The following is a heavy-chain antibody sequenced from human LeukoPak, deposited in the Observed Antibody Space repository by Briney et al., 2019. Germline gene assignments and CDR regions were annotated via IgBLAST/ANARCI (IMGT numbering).Heavy chain of an antibody. CDR2: IRSKANSYAT. J-gene: IGHJ4*02. Sequence: GGPLRLSCAASGFTFSSYAMSWFRKASGKGLEWVGRIRSKANSYATAYAASVKGRFTISRDDSKNTAYLEMNSLKSEDTAVYYCTRHPPGEGPDYWGQGTLVTVSS. V-gene: IGHV3-73*01. CDR1: GFTFSSYA. CDR3: TRHPPGEGPDY.